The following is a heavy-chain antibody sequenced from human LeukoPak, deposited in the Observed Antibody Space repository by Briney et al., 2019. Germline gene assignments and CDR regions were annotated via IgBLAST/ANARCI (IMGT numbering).Heavy chain of an antibody. Sequence: PSETLSLTCTVSGGSISSYYWSWIRQPPGKGLEWIGYIYYSGSTNYNPSLKSRVTISVDTSKNQFSLKLSSVTAADTAVYYCARARGPYSSGWYAYWGQGTLVTDSS. CDR2: IYYSGST. CDR1: GGSISSYY. D-gene: IGHD6-19*01. J-gene: IGHJ4*02. CDR3: ARARGPYSSGWYAY. V-gene: IGHV4-59*01.